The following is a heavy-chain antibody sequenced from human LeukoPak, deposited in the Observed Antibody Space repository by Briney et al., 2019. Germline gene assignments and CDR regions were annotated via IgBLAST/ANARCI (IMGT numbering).Heavy chain of an antibody. Sequence: PGGSLRLSCAASGFTFSTYGIHWVRQAPGKGLEWVAVISYDGSNKYYADSVKGRFTISRDNSKNTVYLQMNSLRAEDTAVYYCAKKAWLRLDYWGQGTLVTVSS. CDR2: ISYDGSNK. D-gene: IGHD5-12*01. CDR1: GFTFSTYG. J-gene: IGHJ4*02. CDR3: AKKAWLRLDY. V-gene: IGHV3-30*18.